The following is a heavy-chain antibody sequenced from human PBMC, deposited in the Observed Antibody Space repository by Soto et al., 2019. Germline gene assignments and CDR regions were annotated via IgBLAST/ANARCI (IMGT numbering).Heavy chain of an antibody. D-gene: IGHD3-10*01. V-gene: IGHV1-3*04. CDR3: ARDRSVRGRSWFDP. Sequence: QVQLVQSGAEVKNPGASVKVSCKASGYTFTNYAIYWVRQAPGQRLEWMGWINTGKGNTKYSQKFQGRVTITRDTSASTVYMELSSLRSEDTAVYYCARDRSVRGRSWFDPWGQGTLVTVSS. CDR2: INTGKGNT. CDR1: GYTFTNYA. J-gene: IGHJ5*02.